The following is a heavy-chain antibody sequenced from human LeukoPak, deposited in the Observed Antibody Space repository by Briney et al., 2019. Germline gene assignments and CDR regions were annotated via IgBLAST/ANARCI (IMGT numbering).Heavy chain of an antibody. CDR3: ASDLYSGYDKYYFDY. J-gene: IGHJ4*02. V-gene: IGHV4-38-2*02. D-gene: IGHD5-12*01. CDR2: IYHSGST. Sequence: SETLSLTCTVSGYSISSGYYWGWIRQPPGKGLEWIGSIYHSGSTYYNPSLKSRVTISVDTSKNQFSLKLSSVTAADTAVYYCASDLYSGYDKYYFDYWGQGTLVTVSS. CDR1: GYSISSGYY.